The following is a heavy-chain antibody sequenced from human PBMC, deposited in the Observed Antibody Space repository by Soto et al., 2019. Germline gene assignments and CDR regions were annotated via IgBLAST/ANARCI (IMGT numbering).Heavy chain of an antibody. CDR1: GGTFSSYA. CDR2: IIPLFGTA. V-gene: IGHV1-69*01. J-gene: IGHJ5*02. Sequence: QVQLVQSGAEVKKPGSSVKVSCKASGGTFSSYAISWVRQAPGQGLEWMGGIIPLFGTANYAQKFQGRVTITADEAARTAYLEVSCLRAEDPAVDCCARAGQADVSSSGWSWCAARLRYSWFVPWGQGTLVTVSS. D-gene: IGHD6-19*01. CDR3: ARAGQADVSSSGWSWCAARLRYSWFVP.